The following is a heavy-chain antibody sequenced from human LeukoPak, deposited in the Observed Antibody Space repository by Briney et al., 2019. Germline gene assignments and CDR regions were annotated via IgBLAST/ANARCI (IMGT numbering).Heavy chain of an antibody. D-gene: IGHD6-13*01. V-gene: IGHV4-34*01. J-gene: IGHJ6*03. CDR3: ARGIAAAGYYYYYMDV. CDR1: GGSFSGYY. CDR2: INHSGST. Sequence: SETLSLTCAAYGGSFSGYYWSWIRQPPGKGLEWIGEINHSGSTNYNPSLKSRVTISVDTSKNQFSLKLSSVTAADTAVYYCARGIAAAGYYYYYMDVWGKGTTVTVSS.